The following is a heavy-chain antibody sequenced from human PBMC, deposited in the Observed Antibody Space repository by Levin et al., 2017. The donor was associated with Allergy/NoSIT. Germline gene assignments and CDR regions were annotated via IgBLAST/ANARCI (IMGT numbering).Heavy chain of an antibody. V-gene: IGHV3-23*01. CDR3: AKDAIRGSDQPYYFDY. CDR1: GFTFNNYA. J-gene: IGHJ4*02. Sequence: GGSLRLSCAASGFTFNNYAMSWVRQAPGKGREWVSAIINSGVGTYYADSVKGRFTISRDNSKNTMYLQMKSLRAEDTAVYFCAKDAIRGSDQPYYFDYWGPGTLVTASS. CDR2: IINSGVGT. D-gene: IGHD6-19*01.